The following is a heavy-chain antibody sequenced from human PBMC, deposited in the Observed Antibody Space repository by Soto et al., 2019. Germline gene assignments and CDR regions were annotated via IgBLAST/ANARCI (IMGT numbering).Heavy chain of an antibody. V-gene: IGHV3-74*01. J-gene: IGHJ4*02. Sequence: GGSLRLSCAASGFTFSNYWMHWVRQAPGKGPVWVSRISSDGTSTTYADSVKGRFTISRDNAKNMLYLQVNSLRVEDTAVYYCARVPNCDSSSCYSYFDFWGQGALVTVSS. CDR2: ISSDGTST. D-gene: IGHD2-2*01. CDR1: GFTFSNYW. CDR3: ARVPNCDSSSCYSYFDF.